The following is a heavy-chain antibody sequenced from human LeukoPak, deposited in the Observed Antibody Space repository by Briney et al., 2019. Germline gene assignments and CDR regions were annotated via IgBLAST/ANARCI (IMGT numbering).Heavy chain of an antibody. CDR3: ARGVGTSWFDP. J-gene: IGHJ5*02. D-gene: IGHD2-2*01. CDR2: INPKSGGA. CDR1: GHTFSDYY. Sequence: ASVKVSCKAYGHTFSDYYMHWVRQAPGQGLEGMGWINPKSGGANFAEKFQGRVTLTRDTSIRTVYMELSRVTYDDTAVYYCARGVGTSWFDPWGQGTLVTVSS. V-gene: IGHV1-2*02.